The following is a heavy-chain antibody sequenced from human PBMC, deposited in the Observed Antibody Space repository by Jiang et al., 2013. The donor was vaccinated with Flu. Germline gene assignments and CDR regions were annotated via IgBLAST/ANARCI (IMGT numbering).Heavy chain of an antibody. CDR2: TNPSGGST. V-gene: IGHV1-46*01. CDR3: ARGTTAAGKGFDF. J-gene: IGHJ4*02. CDR1: GYSFSTFY. D-gene: IGHD6-13*01. Sequence: EVKKPGASVKVSCKASGYSFSTFYIHWVRQAPGQGLEWMGITNPSGGSTSYAQRFQGRVTMTGDTSTSTVYMELGSLRTEDTAVYYCARGTTAAGKGFDFWGQGALVTVS.